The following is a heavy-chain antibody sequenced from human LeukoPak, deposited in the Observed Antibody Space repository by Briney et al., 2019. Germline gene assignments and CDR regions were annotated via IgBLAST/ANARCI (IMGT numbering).Heavy chain of an antibody. D-gene: IGHD3-3*01. V-gene: IGHV3-7*01. CDR1: GFTFSSYW. CDR2: IKQDGSEK. J-gene: IGHJ6*02. Sequence: GGSLRLSCAASGFTFSSYWMSWVRQAPGKGLEWVANIKQDGSEKYYVDSVKGLFTSSRDNAPNSLYLQMNSLRVEDTAVYYCARDSGGYGFWSGYYYYYGMDVWGQGTTVTVSS. CDR3: ARDSGGYGFWSGYYYYYGMDV.